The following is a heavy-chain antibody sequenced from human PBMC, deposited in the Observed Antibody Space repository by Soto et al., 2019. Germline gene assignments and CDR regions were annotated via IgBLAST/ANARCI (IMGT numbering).Heavy chain of an antibody. CDR3: AKTYAALRPFDY. V-gene: IGHV3-23*01. CDR1: GFTFSTYA. CDR2: ISGHGGDT. Sequence: GGSLRLSCAASGFTFSTYAMSWVRQAPGKGLEWVSTISGHGGDTYDADSVKGRFTISRDNSKNTLYLQMNSLRPEDTAVYYCAKTYAALRPFDYWGQGTLVTVSS. D-gene: IGHD3-3*01. J-gene: IGHJ4*02.